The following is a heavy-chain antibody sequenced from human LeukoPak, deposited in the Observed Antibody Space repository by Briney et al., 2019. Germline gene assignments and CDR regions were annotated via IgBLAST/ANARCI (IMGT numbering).Heavy chain of an antibody. CDR2: INPIFNIL. CDR3: AAGRRLGELFFDY. Sequence: SVRVSCKASEGTFGAYSIDWVRQAPGQGLDWVGGINPIFNILYYAQNFQGRVTITADESTNTAYLELDSLKHDDTAVYYCAAGRRLGELFFDYWGPGTLVTVSS. J-gene: IGHJ4*02. CDR1: EGTFGAYS. D-gene: IGHD3-10*01. V-gene: IGHV1-69*13.